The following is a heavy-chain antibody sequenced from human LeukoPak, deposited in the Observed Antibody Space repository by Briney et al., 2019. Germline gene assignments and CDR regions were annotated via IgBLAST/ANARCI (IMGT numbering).Heavy chain of an antibody. CDR3: AKPTVTHFDY. V-gene: IGHV3-23*01. J-gene: IGHJ4*02. CDR1: GFTFSNYA. D-gene: IGHD4-17*01. Sequence: PGGSLRLSCAASGFTFSNYAMSWVRQAPGKGLEWVSAISASGGNTYYADSVKGRFTISRDNSKNTLYLQMISLRTEDTAVYYCAKPTVTHFDYWGQGTLVTVSS. CDR2: ISASGGNT.